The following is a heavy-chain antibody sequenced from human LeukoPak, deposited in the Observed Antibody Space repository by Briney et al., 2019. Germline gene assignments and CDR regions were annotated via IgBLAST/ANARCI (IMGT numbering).Heavy chain of an antibody. CDR3: ARESSSPDDVFDI. CDR1: GYTFTVYY. V-gene: IGHV1-2*02. Sequence: ASVTVSCKASGYTFTVYYIHLVRQAPAQGLEWMGWINPNSGSTNYAQKFQGRVTMTSDTSISTAYMELSRLRYDDTAVYYCARESSSPDDVFDIWGQGTMVTVSS. CDR2: INPNSGST. D-gene: IGHD6-13*01. J-gene: IGHJ3*02.